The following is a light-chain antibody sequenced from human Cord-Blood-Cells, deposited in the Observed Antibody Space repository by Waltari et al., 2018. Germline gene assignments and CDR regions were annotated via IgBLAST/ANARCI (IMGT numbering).Light chain of an antibody. CDR2: SNN. CDR3: AAWDDSLNGWV. CDR1: SSNIGRNT. J-gene: IGLJ3*02. Sequence: QSVLTQPPPASGTPGQRVTISCFGSSSNIGRNTVNRYQQLPGTAPKLLIYSNNQRPSGGPDRFSGSKSGTSASLAISGLQSEDEADYYCAAWDDSLNGWVFGGGTKLTVL. V-gene: IGLV1-44*01.